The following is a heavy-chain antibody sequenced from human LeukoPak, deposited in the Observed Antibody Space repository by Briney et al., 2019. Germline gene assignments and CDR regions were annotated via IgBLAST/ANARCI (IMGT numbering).Heavy chain of an antibody. Sequence: SETLSLTCTVSGGSISSGGYYWSWIRQHPGKGLEWIGYIYYSGSTYYNPSLKSRVTISVDTSKNQFSLKLSSVTAADTAVYYCASLAVAGLSEGYWGQGTLVIVSS. J-gene: IGHJ4*02. CDR2: IYYSGST. D-gene: IGHD6-19*01. CDR3: ASLAVAGLSEGY. CDR1: GGSISSGGYY. V-gene: IGHV4-31*03.